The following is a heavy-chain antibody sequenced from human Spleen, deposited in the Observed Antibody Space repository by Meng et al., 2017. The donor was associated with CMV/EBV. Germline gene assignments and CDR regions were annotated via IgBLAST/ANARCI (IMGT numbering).Heavy chain of an antibody. V-gene: IGHV1-2*02. D-gene: IGHD4-17*01. CDR1: GYNFIGYH. CDR2: INPSSGVT. CDR3: ARVLFFGDPFDY. J-gene: IGHJ4*02. Sequence: ASVKVSCKASGYNFIGYHIHWVRQAPGQGLEWMGWINPSSGVTKYAQRFQGRVTMTRDTSISTAYMELSSLRSDDTAAYYCARVLFFGDPFDYWGQGTLVTVSS.